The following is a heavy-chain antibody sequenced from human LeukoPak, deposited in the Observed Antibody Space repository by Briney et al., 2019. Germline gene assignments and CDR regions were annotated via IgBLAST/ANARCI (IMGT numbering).Heavy chain of an antibody. Sequence: ASVKASCKASGYTFTSYYMHWVRQAPGQGLEWMGIINPSGGSTSYAQKFQGRVTMTRDTSTSTVFMELSSLRSEDTAVFYCARARDYDSSAYPPDYWGQGTLVTVSS. J-gene: IGHJ4*02. CDR1: GYTFTSYY. CDR3: ARARDYDSSAYPPDY. D-gene: IGHD3-22*01. CDR2: INPSGGST. V-gene: IGHV1-46*01.